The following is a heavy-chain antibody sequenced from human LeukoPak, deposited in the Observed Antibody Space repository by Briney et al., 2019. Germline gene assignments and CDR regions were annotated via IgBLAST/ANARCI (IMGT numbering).Heavy chain of an antibody. CDR2: IYYSGST. Sequence: SETLSLTCTVSGGSISSYYWSWIRPPPGKGLEWIGYIYYSGSTNYNPSLKSRVTISVDTSKNQFSLKLSSVTAADTAVYYCAALLLNYYDSSGYFGYWGQGTLVTVSS. CDR1: GGSISSYY. V-gene: IGHV4-59*08. D-gene: IGHD3-22*01. J-gene: IGHJ4*02. CDR3: AALLLNYYDSSGYFGY.